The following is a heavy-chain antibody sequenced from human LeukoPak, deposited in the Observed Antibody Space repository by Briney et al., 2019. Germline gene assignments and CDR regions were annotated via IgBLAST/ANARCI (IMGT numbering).Heavy chain of an antibody. CDR1: GGSFSGYY. V-gene: IGHV4-34*01. Sequence: PSETLSLTCAVYGGSFSGYYWSWIRQPPGKGLEWIGEINHSGSTNYNPSLKSQVTISVDTSKNQFSLKLSSVTAADTAVYYCARLNIVWLVTLWGQGTLVTVSS. CDR2: INHSGST. J-gene: IGHJ4*02. D-gene: IGHD6-19*01. CDR3: ARLNIVWLVTL.